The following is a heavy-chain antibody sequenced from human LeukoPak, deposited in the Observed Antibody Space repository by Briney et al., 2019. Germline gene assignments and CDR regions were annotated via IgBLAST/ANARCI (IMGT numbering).Heavy chain of an antibody. Sequence: SETLSLTCTVSGGSISSGVYYWSWIRQPPGKGLQWTGYIYNSGRTYCNPSLKSRITMSIDTSKNQFSLKLSSVTAADTAVYYCARGSGDQKLDSWGQGSLVTDSS. CDR3: ARGSGDQKLDS. J-gene: IGHJ4*02. CDR2: IYNSGRT. D-gene: IGHD2-21*02. V-gene: IGHV4-30-4*01. CDR1: GGSISSGVYY.